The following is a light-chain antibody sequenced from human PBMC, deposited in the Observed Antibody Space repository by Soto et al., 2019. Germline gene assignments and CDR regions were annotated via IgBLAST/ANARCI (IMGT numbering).Light chain of an antibody. V-gene: IGKV1-39*01. CDR3: QHSYTTWT. Sequence: DIQMSQSPSSLSASVGDRVTITCRASQNIGIYLSWFQQKPGKAPKVLIYGAFTLHSGVPSRFSGSGAGTDFTLTISSLQPEDSATYYCQHSYTTWTFGQGTKVDI. CDR2: GAF. J-gene: IGKJ1*01. CDR1: QNIGIY.